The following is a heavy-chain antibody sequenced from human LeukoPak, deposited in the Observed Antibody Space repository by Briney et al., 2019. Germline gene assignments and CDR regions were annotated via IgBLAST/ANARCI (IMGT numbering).Heavy chain of an antibody. CDR3: AKDAWKRFDY. J-gene: IGHJ4*01. V-gene: IGHV3-23*01. Sequence: GGSLRLPCAASGFTFSSFAMSWVRQAPGKGLEWVSGISGSGSTTYYADSVKGRFTISRDNSKNTLYLQMNSLRAEDTAVYYCAKDAWKRFDYWGHGTLVTVSS. CDR2: ISGSGSTT. CDR1: GFTFSSFA. D-gene: IGHD1-1*01.